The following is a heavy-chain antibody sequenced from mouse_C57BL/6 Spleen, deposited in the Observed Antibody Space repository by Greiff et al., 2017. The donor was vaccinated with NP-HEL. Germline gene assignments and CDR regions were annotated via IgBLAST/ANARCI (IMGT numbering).Heavy chain of an antibody. Sequence: VQLQQSGAELARPGASVKLSCKASGYTFTSYGISWVKQRTGQGLEWIGEIYPRSGNTSYNEKFKGKATLTADKSSSTAYMELRSLTSEDSAVYFCARRTAQAYYAMDYWGQGTSVTVAS. V-gene: IGHV1-81*01. J-gene: IGHJ4*01. CDR1: GYTFTSYG. D-gene: IGHD3-2*02. CDR2: IYPRSGNT. CDR3: ARRTAQAYYAMDY.